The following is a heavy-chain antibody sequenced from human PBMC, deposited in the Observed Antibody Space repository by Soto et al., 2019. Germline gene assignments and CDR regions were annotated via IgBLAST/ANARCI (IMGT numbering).Heavy chain of an antibody. J-gene: IGHJ6*02. CDR3: ARGRGAARHPGYYYYYGMDV. CDR2: ISAYNGNT. D-gene: IGHD6-6*01. Sequence: QVQLVQSGAEVKKPGASVKVSCKASGYTFTSYGISWVRQAPGQGLEWMGWISAYNGNTNYARKLQGRVTMTTDTSTSTAYMELRSLRSDDTAVYYCARGRGAARHPGYYYYYGMDVWGQGTTVTVSS. V-gene: IGHV1-18*01. CDR1: GYTFTSYG.